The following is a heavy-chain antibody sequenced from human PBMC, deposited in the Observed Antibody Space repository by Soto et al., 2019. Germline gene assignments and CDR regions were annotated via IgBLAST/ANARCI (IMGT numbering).Heavy chain of an antibody. CDR2: INTVNGNT. CDR3: ARPRPTSSPGVYFDF. J-gene: IGHJ4*02. CDR1: GYTFTSYA. Sequence: ASVKVSCKASGYTFTSYAVHWVRQAPGQRLEWMGWINTVNGNTKYSQKLQGRLTLTRDTSASTADMEMRSLTTEDTAVYYCARPRPTSSPGVYFDFWGQGTMVPVSS. V-gene: IGHV1-3*04. D-gene: IGHD3-10*01.